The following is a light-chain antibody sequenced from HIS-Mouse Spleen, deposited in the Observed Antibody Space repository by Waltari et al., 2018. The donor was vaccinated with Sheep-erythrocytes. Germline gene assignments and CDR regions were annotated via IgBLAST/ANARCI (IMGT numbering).Light chain of an antibody. Sequence: QSALTHPPSASGSPGQSVTIPSPEPSSDVGGYNYVPWYQQHPGKAPKLMIYEVSKRPSGVPDRFSGSKSGNTASLTVSGLQAEDEADYYCSSYAGSNNWVFGGGTKLTVL. CDR3: SSYAGSNNWV. CDR1: SSDVGGYNY. J-gene: IGLJ3*02. V-gene: IGLV2-8*01. CDR2: EVS.